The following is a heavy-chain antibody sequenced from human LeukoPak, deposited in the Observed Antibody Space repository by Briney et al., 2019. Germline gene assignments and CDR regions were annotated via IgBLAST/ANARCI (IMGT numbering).Heavy chain of an antibody. V-gene: IGHV3-9*01. J-gene: IGHJ4*02. CDR2: ISWNSGSI. CDR1: GFTFDDYA. Sequence: QAGGSLRLSCAASGFTFDDYAMHWVRQAPGKGLEWVSGISWNSGSIGYADSVKGRFTISSDNAKNSLYLQMNSLRAEDTALYYCAKDISKQWLVGDFDYWGQGTLVTVSS. D-gene: IGHD6-19*01. CDR3: AKDISKQWLVGDFDY.